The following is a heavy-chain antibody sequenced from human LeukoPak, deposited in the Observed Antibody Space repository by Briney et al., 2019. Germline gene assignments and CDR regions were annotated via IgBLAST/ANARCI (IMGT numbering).Heavy chain of an antibody. J-gene: IGHJ4*02. V-gene: IGHV7-4-1*02. CDR2: INTNTGNP. CDR1: GYTFIRYA. D-gene: IGHD3-9*01. CDR3: VRDVADDITDY. Sequence: ASVKVSCKASGYTFIRYAMNWVRQAPGQGLEWMGWINTNTGNPTYTQGFTGRFVFSLDTSVSTAYLHINSLKAEDTAVYYCVRDVADDITDYWSQGTLVTVSS.